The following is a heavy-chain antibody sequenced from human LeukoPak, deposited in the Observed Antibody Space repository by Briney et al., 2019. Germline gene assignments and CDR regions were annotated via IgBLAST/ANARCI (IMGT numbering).Heavy chain of an antibody. CDR1: GFTFSDYG. D-gene: IGHD3-10*01. J-gene: IGHJ4*02. V-gene: IGHV3-30*02. CDR3: AKSVPAIRGEIDY. CDR2: IRYDGSNE. Sequence: PGGSLRLSCAASGFTFSDYGMHWVRQAPGKGLEWVAFIRYDGSNENYADSVKGRFTISRDNSKNTLYLQMNCLRAEDTAVYYCAKSVPAIRGEIDYWGQGTLVTVSS.